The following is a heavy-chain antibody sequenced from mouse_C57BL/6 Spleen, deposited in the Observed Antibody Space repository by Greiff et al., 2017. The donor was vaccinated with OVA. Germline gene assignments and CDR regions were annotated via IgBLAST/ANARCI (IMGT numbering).Heavy chain of an antibody. J-gene: IGHJ3*01. Sequence: VKLMESGTELVKPGASVKISCKASGYAFSSYWMNWVKQRPGKGLEWIGRIYPGDGDTNYNEKFKRNATLTADKSSSTAYMQLSSLTSEYSAVYFCARTYYYINPWFAYWGQGTLVTVSA. CDR3: ARTYYYINPWFAY. V-gene: IGHV1-82*01. D-gene: IGHD2-5*01. CDR2: IYPGDGDT. CDR1: GYAFSSYW.